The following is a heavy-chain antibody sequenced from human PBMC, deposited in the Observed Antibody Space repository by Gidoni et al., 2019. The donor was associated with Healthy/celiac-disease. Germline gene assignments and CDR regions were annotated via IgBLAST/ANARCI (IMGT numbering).Heavy chain of an antibody. CDR2: IRSKANSYAT. Sequence: EVQLVESGGGLVQPGGSLKLSCAASGFTFSGSAMHWVRQASGKGLEWVGRIRSKANSYATAYAASVKGRFTISRDDSKNTAYLQMNSLKTEDTAVYYCTSTVVAATVRGDYWGQGTLVTVSS. V-gene: IGHV3-73*01. J-gene: IGHJ4*02. CDR3: TSTVVAATVRGDY. CDR1: GFTFSGSA. D-gene: IGHD2-15*01.